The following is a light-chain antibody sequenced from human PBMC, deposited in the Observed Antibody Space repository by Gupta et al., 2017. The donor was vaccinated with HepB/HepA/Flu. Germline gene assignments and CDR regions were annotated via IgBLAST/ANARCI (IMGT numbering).Light chain of an antibody. CDR1: QSVSSY. CDR2: DAS. CDR3: QQRSNWWT. Sequence: EIVLTQSPATLSLSPGERATISCRASQSVSSYLAWYQQKPGQAPRLLIYDASNRATGIPARFSGSGSGXDFTLTXSSLEPEDFAVYYCQQRSNWWTFGXGTKVEIK. V-gene: IGKV3-11*01. J-gene: IGKJ1*01.